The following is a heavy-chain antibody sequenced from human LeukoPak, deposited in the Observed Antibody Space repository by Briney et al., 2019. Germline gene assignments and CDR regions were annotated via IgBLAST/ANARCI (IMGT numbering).Heavy chain of an antibody. CDR2: INHSGST. CDR3: ARGTFYDFWSGYYTIKNWFDP. V-gene: IGHV4-34*01. D-gene: IGHD3-3*01. J-gene: IGHJ5*02. Sequence: PSETLSLTCASYGGSFSGYYWSWIRQPPGKGLEWIGEINHSGSTNYNPSLKSRVTISVDTSKNQFSLKLSSVTAADTAVYYCARGTFYDFWSGYYTIKNWFDPWGQGTLVTVSS. CDR1: GGSFSGYY.